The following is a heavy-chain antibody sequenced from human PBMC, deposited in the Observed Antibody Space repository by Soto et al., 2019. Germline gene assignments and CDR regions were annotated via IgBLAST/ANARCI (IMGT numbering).Heavy chain of an antibody. CDR1: GFTFSSYA. D-gene: IGHD3-22*01. J-gene: IGHJ4*02. CDR2: ISGSGGST. Sequence: PGGSLRLSCAASGFTFSSYAMSWVRQAPGKGLEWVSAISGSGGSTYYADSVKGRFTISRDNSKNTLYLQMNSLRAEDTAVYYCAKGPVARSSGSRGYFDYWGQGTLVTVSS. CDR3: AKGPVARSSGSRGYFDY. V-gene: IGHV3-23*01.